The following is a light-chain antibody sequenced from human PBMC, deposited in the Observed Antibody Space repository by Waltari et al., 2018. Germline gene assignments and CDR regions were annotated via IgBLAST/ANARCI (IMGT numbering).Light chain of an antibody. CDR3: SSYAGSNYVA. V-gene: IGLV2-8*01. J-gene: IGLJ2*01. CDR2: EVT. CDR1: SSDIGGYNY. Sequence: QSALTQPPSASGSPGQSVTISCTGTSSDIGGYNYVSWYQQRPGKAPKLLIYEVTKRPSWFPDRFSGSKSANTASLTVSGLQAEDEADYYCSSYAGSNYVAFGGGTKLTVL.